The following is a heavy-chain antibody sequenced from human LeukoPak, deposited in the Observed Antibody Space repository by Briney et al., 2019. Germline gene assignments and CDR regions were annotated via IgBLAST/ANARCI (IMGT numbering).Heavy chain of an antibody. J-gene: IGHJ5*02. CDR2: INPNSGGT. Sequence: ASVKVSCKASGYTFTGYYMHWVRQAPGQGLEWMGWINPNSGGTNYAQKFQGRVTMTRDTSISTAYMELSRLRSDDTAVYYCARGGKITIFGVANNWFDPWGQGTLVTVSS. CDR1: GYTFTGYY. V-gene: IGHV1-2*02. D-gene: IGHD3-3*01. CDR3: ARGGKITIFGVANNWFDP.